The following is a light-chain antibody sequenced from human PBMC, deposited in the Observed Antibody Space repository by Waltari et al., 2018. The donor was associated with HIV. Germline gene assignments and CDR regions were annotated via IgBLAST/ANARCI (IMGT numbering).Light chain of an antibody. CDR3: AAWDDSLNGWV. J-gene: IGLJ3*02. Sequence: QSVLTQPPSASGTPGQRVTISCSGSSSNIRSNTVSWYQQLPGTAPKLLIYSNDQRPSVVPDRFSGSKSGTSASLAISGLQAEDEADYYCAAWDDSLNGWVFGGGTKLTVL. CDR2: SND. V-gene: IGLV1-44*01. CDR1: SSNIRSNT.